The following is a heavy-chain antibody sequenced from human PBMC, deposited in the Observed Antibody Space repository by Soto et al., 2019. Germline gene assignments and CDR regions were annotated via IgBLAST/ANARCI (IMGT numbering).Heavy chain of an antibody. Sequence: QITLKESGPTQVKPTQTLTLTCSFSGFSLNTDGEGVGWVRQPPGEALEWLALIYWDDDERYSPSLKTRLTITNYPSKNQVVLIMTNMDPVYTATYYCAHSRNLITEDAQVGDFDYWGQGTLVTVSS. D-gene: IGHD3-10*01. J-gene: IGHJ4*02. CDR1: GFSLNTDGEG. CDR3: AHSRNLITEDAQVGDFDY. V-gene: IGHV2-5*02. CDR2: IYWDDDE.